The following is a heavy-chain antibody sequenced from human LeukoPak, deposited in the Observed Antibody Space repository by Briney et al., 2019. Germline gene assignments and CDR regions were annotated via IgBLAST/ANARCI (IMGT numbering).Heavy chain of an antibody. Sequence: PSETLSLTCAVYGGSFSGYYWSWIRQPPGKGLEWIGEINHSGSTNYNPSLKSRVTISVDTSKNQFSLKLSSVTAADTAVYYCASMYGGNTVLDYWGQGTLVTVSS. CDR1: GGSFSGYY. V-gene: IGHV4-34*01. J-gene: IGHJ4*02. CDR2: INHSGST. D-gene: IGHD4-23*01. CDR3: ASMYGGNTVLDY.